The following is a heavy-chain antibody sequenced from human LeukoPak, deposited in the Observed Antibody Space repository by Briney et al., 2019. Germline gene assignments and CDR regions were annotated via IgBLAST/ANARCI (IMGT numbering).Heavy chain of an antibody. CDR1: GFTFSSYA. CDR2: ISYDGSNK. Sequence: GGSLRLSCAASGFTFSSYAMHWVRQAPGKGLEWVAVISYDGSNKYHADSVKGRFTISRDNSKNTLYLQMNSLRAEDTAVYYCAREYGSGSYYNAWVPSHWGQGTLVTVSS. D-gene: IGHD3-10*01. CDR3: AREYGSGSYYNAWVPSH. J-gene: IGHJ4*02. V-gene: IGHV3-30-3*01.